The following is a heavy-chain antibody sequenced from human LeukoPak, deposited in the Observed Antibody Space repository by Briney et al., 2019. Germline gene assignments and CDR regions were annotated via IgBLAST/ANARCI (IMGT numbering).Heavy chain of an antibody. CDR2: IYPTGST. D-gene: IGHD3-10*01. Sequence: SETLSLTCTVSGYSISSGYYWGWIRQPPGKGLEWIGNIYPTGSTNYNPSLKSRVTISVDTSKNQFSLKLSSVTAADTAVYYCARGRGESRPYYYYYYMDVWGKGTTVTVSS. V-gene: IGHV4-38-2*02. J-gene: IGHJ6*03. CDR1: GYSISSGYY. CDR3: ARGRGESRPYYYYYYMDV.